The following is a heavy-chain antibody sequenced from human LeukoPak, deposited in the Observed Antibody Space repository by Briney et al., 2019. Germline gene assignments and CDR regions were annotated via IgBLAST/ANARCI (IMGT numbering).Heavy chain of an antibody. V-gene: IGHV3-21*01. J-gene: IGHJ3*02. D-gene: IGHD6-13*01. CDR2: ISESGGST. CDR3: ARDSSWSGDDAFDI. Sequence: GGSLRLSCAASGFTFSSYGMHWVRQAPGKGLEWVSGISESGGSTDYADSVKGRFTISRDNAKNSLYLQMNSLRAEDTAVYYCARDSSWSGDDAFDIWGQGTMVTVSS. CDR1: GFTFSSYG.